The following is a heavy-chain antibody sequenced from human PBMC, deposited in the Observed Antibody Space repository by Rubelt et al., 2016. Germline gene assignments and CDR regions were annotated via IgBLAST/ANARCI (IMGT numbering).Heavy chain of an antibody. CDR2: ILWDASDT. V-gene: IGHV3-30*02. CDR3: AKANNVDTAMMT. D-gene: IGHD5-18*01. Sequence: IRQAPGKGLEWVAFILWDASDTYYGDSVKGRFTISRDNSRDTVFLQMNSLRAEDTALYYCAKANNVDTAMMTWGQGTLVTVSS. J-gene: IGHJ5*02.